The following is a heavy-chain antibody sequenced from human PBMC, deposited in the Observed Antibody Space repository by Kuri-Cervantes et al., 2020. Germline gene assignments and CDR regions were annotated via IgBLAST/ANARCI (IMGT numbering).Heavy chain of an antibody. CDR1: GYTFTSYG. CDR2: ISAYNGNT. Sequence: ASVKVSCKASGYTFTSYGISWVRQAPGQGLEWMGWISAYNGNTNYAQKLQGRVTMTTDTSTSTAYMELRSLRSDDTAVYYCARDDGYCSSTSCYLHFDYWGQGTLVTVSS. D-gene: IGHD2-2*01. CDR3: ARDDGYCSSTSCYLHFDY. V-gene: IGHV1-18*01. J-gene: IGHJ4*02.